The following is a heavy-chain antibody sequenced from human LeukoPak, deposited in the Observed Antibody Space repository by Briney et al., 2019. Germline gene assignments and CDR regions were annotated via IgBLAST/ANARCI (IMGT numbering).Heavy chain of an antibody. CDR3: ARDLEGFAEYYMDV. Sequence: SETLSLACTVSGASISSYYGSWIRQPARKWLEWVGYIYYSGSTNYNPSLKSRVTISVDTSKNQFSLKLSSVTAADTAVYYCARDLEGFAEYYMDVWGKGTTVTVSS. CDR1: GASISSYY. J-gene: IGHJ6*03. V-gene: IGHV4-59*01. D-gene: IGHD3-3*01. CDR2: IYYSGST.